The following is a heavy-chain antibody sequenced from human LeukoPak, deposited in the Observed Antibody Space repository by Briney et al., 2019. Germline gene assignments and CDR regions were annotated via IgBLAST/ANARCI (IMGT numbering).Heavy chain of an antibody. D-gene: IGHD1-1*01. CDR1: GGSISNNNYY. J-gene: IGHJ4*02. CDR3: ATWRTAKTGFDY. V-gene: IGHV4-39*01. Sequence: SETLSLTCTVSGGSISNNNYYWAWIRQPPGKGLECIGSIYYSGSPYYNPSLKSRVTISVDTSKNQFSLRLSSVTAADTAVYYCATWRTAKTGFDYWGQGTLSPSPQ. CDR2: IYYSGSP.